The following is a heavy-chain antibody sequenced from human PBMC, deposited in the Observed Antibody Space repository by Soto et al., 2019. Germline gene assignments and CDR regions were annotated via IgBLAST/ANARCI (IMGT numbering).Heavy chain of an antibody. D-gene: IGHD6-19*01. J-gene: IGHJ4*02. CDR3: AKDPSSGWREFVY. CDR1: GFTFRSYG. V-gene: IGHV3-30*18. CDR2: VSFDGSNQ. Sequence: PGGSLRLSCAASGFTFRSYGMHWVRQAPGKGLEWVAVVSFDGSNQYYADSVKGRFTISRDNSKNTLYLQMNSLRAEDTAVYYCAKDPSSGWREFVYWGQGTLVTVAS.